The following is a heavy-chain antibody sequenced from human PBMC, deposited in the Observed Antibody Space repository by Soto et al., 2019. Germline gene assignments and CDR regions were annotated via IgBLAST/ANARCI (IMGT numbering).Heavy chain of an antibody. CDR1: GFTFSNSW. V-gene: IGHV3-74*01. CDR2: INADWTST. CDR3: VKVLARGVGVPRFYFDS. Sequence: GGSLRLSCAASGFTFSNSWMHWVRQVSGKGLDWVARINADWTSTSYADSVKGRFTISRDNAKNTLYLHVNSLRAEDTAVYYCVKVLARGVGVPRFYFDSWGQGALVTVSS. D-gene: IGHD2-2*01. J-gene: IGHJ4*02.